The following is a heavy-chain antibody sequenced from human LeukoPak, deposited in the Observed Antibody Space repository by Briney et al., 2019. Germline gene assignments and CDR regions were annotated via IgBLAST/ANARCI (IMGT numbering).Heavy chain of an antibody. CDR1: GGSISTYY. J-gene: IGHJ4*02. CDR3: ARLYDSSGYYFDY. D-gene: IGHD3-22*01. V-gene: IGHV4-59*01. CDR2: IYYSGTT. Sequence: SETLSLTCTVSGGSISTYYWNWIRQPPGKGLEWIGYIYYSGTTNYNPSLKSRVSMSVDTSKNQFSLKLSSVTAADTAVYYCARLYDSSGYYFDYWGQGTLVTVSS.